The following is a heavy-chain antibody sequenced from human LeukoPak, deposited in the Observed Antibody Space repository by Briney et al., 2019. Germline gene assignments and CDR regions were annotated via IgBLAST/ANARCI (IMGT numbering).Heavy chain of an antibody. CDR2: IYYSGSI. Sequence: SETLSLTCTVSGGSISSYYWSWIRQPPGKGLEWIGYIYYSGSINYNPSLKSRVTISVDTSKNQFSLKLSSVTAADTAVYYCARESQQLHRMDAWGQGTTVTVSS. CDR1: GGSISSYY. CDR3: ARESQQLHRMDA. D-gene: IGHD6-13*01. V-gene: IGHV4-59*01. J-gene: IGHJ6*02.